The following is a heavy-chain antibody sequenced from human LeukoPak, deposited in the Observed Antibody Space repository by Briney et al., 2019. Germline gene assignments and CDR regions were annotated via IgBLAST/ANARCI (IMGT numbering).Heavy chain of an antibody. V-gene: IGHV4-39*01. CDR3: ARHRYCSTTSCPVYFQH. CDR2: INHVGST. J-gene: IGHJ1*01. Sequence: PSQTLSLTCTVSGGSISSGSYYWNWIRQPPGKGLEWLGEINHVGSTNYNPSLKSRVTISVDTSKNQFSLKLSSVTAADTAVYYCARHRYCSTTSCPVYFQHWGQGTLVTVSS. D-gene: IGHD2-2*01. CDR1: GGSISSGSYY.